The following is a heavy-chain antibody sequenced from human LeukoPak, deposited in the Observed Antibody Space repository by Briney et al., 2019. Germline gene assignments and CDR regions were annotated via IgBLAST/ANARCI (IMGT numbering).Heavy chain of an antibody. V-gene: IGHV3-21*01. CDR2: ISGSSSHV. Sequence: PGGSLRLSCEASGFSFSIYNMNWVRLAPGKGLEWVSSISGSSSHVWYADSVKGRFAISRDNAKNTLYLQLSSLGVEDTAVYYCGRGANTGTSQYVIDYWGQGTLVTVSS. D-gene: IGHD1-26*01. CDR1: GFSFSIYN. CDR3: GRGANTGTSQYVIDY. J-gene: IGHJ4*02.